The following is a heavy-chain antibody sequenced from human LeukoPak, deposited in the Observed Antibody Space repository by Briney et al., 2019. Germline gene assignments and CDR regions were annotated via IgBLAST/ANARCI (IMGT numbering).Heavy chain of an antibody. CDR1: GGTFSSYA. J-gene: IGHJ4*02. V-gene: IGHV1-69*05. CDR3: ARYETVLLWFGEGEGYFDY. Sequence: GASVKVSCKASGGTFSSYAISWVRQAPGQGLEWMGGIIPIFGTANYAQKFQGRVTITRDTSASTAYMELSSLRSEDMAVYYCARYETVLLWFGEGEGYFDYWGQGTLVTVSS. D-gene: IGHD3-10*01. CDR2: IIPIFGTA.